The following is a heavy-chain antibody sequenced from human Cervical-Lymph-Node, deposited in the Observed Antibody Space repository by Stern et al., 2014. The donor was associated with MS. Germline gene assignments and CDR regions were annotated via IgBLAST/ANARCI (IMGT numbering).Heavy chain of an antibody. CDR3: ARDRFPDQNWFDP. CDR2: ISGYSGNT. D-gene: IGHD2-21*01. Sequence: QVQLVQSGAEVKKPGASVKVSCKASGYTFTSYGISWVRQAPGQGLEWMGWISGYSGNTKYAQKFQGRVTMTTDTSTSTAYMEVRSLRSDDTAVYYCARDRFPDQNWFDPWGQGTLVTVSS. CDR1: GYTFTSYG. V-gene: IGHV1-18*01. J-gene: IGHJ5*02.